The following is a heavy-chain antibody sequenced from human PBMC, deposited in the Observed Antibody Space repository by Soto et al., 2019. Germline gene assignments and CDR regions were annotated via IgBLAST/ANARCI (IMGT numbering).Heavy chain of an antibody. J-gene: IGHJ5*02. Sequence: QVQLVQSGAEVKKPGASVKVSCKASGYTFTGYYMHWVRQAPGQGLEWMGWINPNSGGTNYAQKLQGWVTMTRDTSISTAYMELSRLRSDDTAVYYCARDRVTMVRGVGKIRSHLDPWGQGTLVTVSS. CDR2: INPNSGGT. CDR1: GYTFTGYY. V-gene: IGHV1-2*04. CDR3: ARDRVTMVRGVGKIRSHLDP. D-gene: IGHD3-10*01.